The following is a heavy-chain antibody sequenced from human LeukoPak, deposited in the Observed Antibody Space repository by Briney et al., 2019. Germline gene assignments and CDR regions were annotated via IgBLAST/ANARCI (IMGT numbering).Heavy chain of an antibody. CDR1: GFTFSSLW. V-gene: IGHV3-7*03. Sequence: GGSLRLSCAASGFTFSSLWMGWLRQAPGKGQEWVANIKPDGSDTYYVDSVKDRFTISRDNAKNSLYLQMNSLRVEDTAIYYCATSTAAAGTDWGQGTLVTVSS. CDR3: ATSTAAAGTD. J-gene: IGHJ4*02. D-gene: IGHD6-13*01. CDR2: IKPDGSDT.